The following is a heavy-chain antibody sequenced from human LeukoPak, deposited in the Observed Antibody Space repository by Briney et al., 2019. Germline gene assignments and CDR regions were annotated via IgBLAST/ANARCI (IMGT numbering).Heavy chain of an antibody. CDR2: INPNSGGT. J-gene: IGHJ4*02. CDR3: AREGPAIAAAGTYYFDY. D-gene: IGHD6-13*01. CDR1: GYTFTGYY. Sequence: ASVKVSCKAFGYTFTGYYMHWVRQAPGQGLEWMGWINPNSGGTNYAQKFQGRVTMTRDTSISTAYMELSRLRSDDTAVYYCAREGPAIAAAGTYYFDYWGQGTLVTVSS. V-gene: IGHV1-2*02.